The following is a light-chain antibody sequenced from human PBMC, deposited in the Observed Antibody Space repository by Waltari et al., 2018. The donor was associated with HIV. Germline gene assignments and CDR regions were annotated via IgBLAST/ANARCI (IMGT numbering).Light chain of an antibody. Sequence: QSALTQPASVSGSPGQSIAIACTGTTSDVGGYNYVSWFQQHPYEAPKLIIYDVSERPSSSSDRFSGSKSANTASLTISGLQPEDEADYYCSSFTSDFTFVFGTGTRVTVL. J-gene: IGLJ1*01. CDR1: TSDVGGYNY. V-gene: IGLV2-14*01. CDR2: DVS. CDR3: SSFTSDFTFV.